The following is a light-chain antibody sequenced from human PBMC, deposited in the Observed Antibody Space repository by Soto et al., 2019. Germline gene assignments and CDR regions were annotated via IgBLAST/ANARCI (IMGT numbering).Light chain of an antibody. CDR1: QSISSY. J-gene: IGKJ5*01. V-gene: IGKV3-11*01. CDR2: DAS. CDR3: QHRSNWPST. Sequence: EIVLSQSPGTLSLSPGQRATLSCRASQSISSYLAWYQQKPGKAPRLLIYDASSRATGIPARFSGSGSGTDFTLTISSLEPEDFAVYYCQHRSNWPSTFGQGTRLEIK.